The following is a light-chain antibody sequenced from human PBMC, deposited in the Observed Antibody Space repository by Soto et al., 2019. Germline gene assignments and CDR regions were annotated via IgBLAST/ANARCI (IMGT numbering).Light chain of an antibody. CDR3: QQSDSRPIT. J-gene: IGKJ5*01. CDR2: DAS. V-gene: IGKV1-33*01. CDR1: QDISNY. Sequence: DIQMTQSPSSLSASVGDSVTITCRASQDISNYLNWYQQRPGKAPKLLVYDASNLERGVPSRFSGTRSGTHFTFACTSLQAEDVATYYCQQSDSRPITFGQGTRLEI.